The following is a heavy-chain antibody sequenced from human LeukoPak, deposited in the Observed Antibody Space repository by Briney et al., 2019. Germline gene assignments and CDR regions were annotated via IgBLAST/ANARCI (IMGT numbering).Heavy chain of an antibody. V-gene: IGHV3-9*01. CDR3: AKDIWVKNTYGAFDY. CDR1: GFTFDDYA. CDR2: ISWNRGSI. J-gene: IGHJ4*02. D-gene: IGHD4/OR15-4a*01. Sequence: GRSLRLSCAASGFTFDDYAMHWVRQAPGKGLEWVSSISWNRGSIVYAASVKGRFTISRDNANDSLYLQMNSLRAEDTALYYCAKDIWVKNTYGAFDYWGQGTLVTVSS.